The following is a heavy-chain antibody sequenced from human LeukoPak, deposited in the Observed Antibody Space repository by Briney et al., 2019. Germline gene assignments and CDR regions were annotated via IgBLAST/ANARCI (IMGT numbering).Heavy chain of an antibody. Sequence: GVSLRLSCAACGFTFSSYAMSWVRQAPGKGLEWVSAISGSVGSTYYADSVKGRFTIYRDNSKNMLYLQMNSLRAEDTAVYYCAKDGGDIVVVPIDYWGQGTLVTVSS. V-gene: IGHV3-23*01. CDR1: GFTFSSYA. D-gene: IGHD2-2*01. CDR2: ISGSVGST. J-gene: IGHJ4*02. CDR3: AKDGGDIVVVPIDY.